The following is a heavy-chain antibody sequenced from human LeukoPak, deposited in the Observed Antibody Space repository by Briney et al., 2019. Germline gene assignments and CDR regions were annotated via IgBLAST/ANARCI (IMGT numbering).Heavy chain of an antibody. J-gene: IGHJ3*02. CDR3: ARGHVWGSYRQGGAFDI. D-gene: IGHD3-16*02. CDR2: IYYSGST. CDR1: GGSISSYY. Sequence: SETLSLTCTVSGGSISSYYWSWIRQPPGKGLEWIGYIYYSGSTNYNPSLKSRVTISVDTSKNQFSLKLSSVTAADTAVYYCARGHVWGSYRQGGAFDIWGQGTMVTVSS. V-gene: IGHV4-59*01.